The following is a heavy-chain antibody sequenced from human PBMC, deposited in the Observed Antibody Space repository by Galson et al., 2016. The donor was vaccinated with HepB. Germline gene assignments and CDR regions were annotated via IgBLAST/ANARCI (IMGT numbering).Heavy chain of an antibody. CDR3: VKGASDHGSGSYYNEAVDY. V-gene: IGHV3-64D*06. Sequence: SLRLSCAASGFTFSSYAMHWVRQAPGKGLEYVSAISSDGGRIYYGDSVKGRFTISRDNSKTTLYLQMSSLRTEDTAVYYCVKGASDHGSGSYYNEAVDYWGQGTLVTVSS. CDR2: ISSDGGRI. CDR1: GFTFSSYA. J-gene: IGHJ4*02. D-gene: IGHD3-10*01.